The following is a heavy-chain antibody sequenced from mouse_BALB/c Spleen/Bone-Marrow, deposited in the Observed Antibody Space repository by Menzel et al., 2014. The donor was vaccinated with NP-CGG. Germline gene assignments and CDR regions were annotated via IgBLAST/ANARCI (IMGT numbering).Heavy chain of an antibody. CDR2: INPDSRTI. CDR3: ARLGHYGYSDC. V-gene: IGHV4-1*02. D-gene: IGHD1-2*01. Sequence: DVMLVESGGGLVQPGGSLKLSCAASGFDFSRYWMSWVRQAPGKGLEWIGEINPDSRTINYTPPLKDKFIISRDNAKNTLYLQMSKVRSEDTALYYCARLGHYGYSDCWGQGTTLTVSS. J-gene: IGHJ2*01. CDR1: GFDFSRYW.